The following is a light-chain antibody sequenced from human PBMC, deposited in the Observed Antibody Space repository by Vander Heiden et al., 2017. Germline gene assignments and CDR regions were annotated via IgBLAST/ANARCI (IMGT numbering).Light chain of an antibody. V-gene: IGKV1-8*01. CDR3: QQYYSYPHT. CDR1: HGISSY. Sequence: AIRMTQSPSSFSASTGDRVTITCRASHGISSYLAWYQQKPGKAPKLLIYAASTLQSGVPSRFSGSGSRTDFTLTVSCLQSEDFATYYCQQYYSYPHTFGPGTKVDIK. J-gene: IGKJ3*01. CDR2: AAS.